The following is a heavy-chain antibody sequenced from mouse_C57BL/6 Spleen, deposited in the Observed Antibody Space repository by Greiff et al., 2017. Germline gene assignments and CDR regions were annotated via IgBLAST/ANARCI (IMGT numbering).Heavy chain of an antibody. V-gene: IGHV1-82*01. Sequence: QVQLQQSGPELVKPGASVKISCKASGYAFSSSWMNWVKQRPGKGLEWIGRIYPGDGDTNYNGKFKGKATLTADKSSSTAYMQLSSLTSEDSAVYFWARYDYDEAFAYWGQGTLVTVSA. CDR3: ARYDYDEAFAY. CDR1: GYAFSSSW. J-gene: IGHJ3*01. D-gene: IGHD2-4*01. CDR2: IYPGDGDT.